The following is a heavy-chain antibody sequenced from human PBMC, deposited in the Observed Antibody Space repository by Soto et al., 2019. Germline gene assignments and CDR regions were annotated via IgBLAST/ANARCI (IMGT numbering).Heavy chain of an antibody. V-gene: IGHV1-69*13. D-gene: IGHD2-8*01. CDR2: IITIFGTA. CDR3: ASCIFAPAWDYYGMDV. J-gene: IGHJ6*02. CDR1: GGTFSSYA. Sequence: SVKVSCKASGGTFSSYAISWVRQAPGQGLEWMGGIITIFGTANYAQKFQGRVTITADESTSTAYMELSSLRSEDTAVYYCASCIFAPAWDYYGMDVWGQGTTVTVSS.